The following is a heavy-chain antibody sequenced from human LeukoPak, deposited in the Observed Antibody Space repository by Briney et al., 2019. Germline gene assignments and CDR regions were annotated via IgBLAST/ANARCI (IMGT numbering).Heavy chain of an antibody. CDR1: GFASNNYA. CDR3: VKDVCTSPRCLLYSDS. V-gene: IGHV3-23*01. CDR2: ISGFNT. J-gene: IGHJ4*02. Sequence: GGSLRLSCRISGFASNNYAMNWVRQPPGKGLEWVSGISGFNTYYADSVNGRFTISRDNSKNVLYLQMNRLRVEDTAVYYCVKDVCTSPRCLLYSDSWGQGALVTVSS. D-gene: IGHD2-2*01.